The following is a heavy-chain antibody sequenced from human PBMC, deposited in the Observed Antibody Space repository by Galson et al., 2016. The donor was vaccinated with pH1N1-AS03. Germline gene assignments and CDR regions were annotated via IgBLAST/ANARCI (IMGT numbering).Heavy chain of an antibody. D-gene: IGHD5-24*01. CDR2: IRSVGDIK. J-gene: IGHJ4*02. CDR3: AKDIGDGHNYGADY. CDR1: AFTFSRYG. V-gene: IGHV3-30*02. Sequence: SLRLSCAASAFTFSRYGMHWVRQAPGKGLEWLAFIRSVGDIKFYADSVKGRFTTSRDNSENTVHLQMNSLRAEDTAVYYCAKDIGDGHNYGADYWGQGTLVTVSS.